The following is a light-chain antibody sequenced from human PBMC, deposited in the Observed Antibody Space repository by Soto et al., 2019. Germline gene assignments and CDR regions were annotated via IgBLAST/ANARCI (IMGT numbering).Light chain of an antibody. V-gene: IGKV1-5*03. Sequence: DIQMTQSPSTLSGSVGDRVTITCRASQTISSWLAWYQQKLGKAPKLLIYKASTLKSGVPSRFSGSGSGTDFTLTISSLQPEDFATYYCQQSYSTPYTFGQGTRLEI. CDR3: QQSYSTPYT. CDR1: QTISSW. J-gene: IGKJ5*01. CDR2: KAS.